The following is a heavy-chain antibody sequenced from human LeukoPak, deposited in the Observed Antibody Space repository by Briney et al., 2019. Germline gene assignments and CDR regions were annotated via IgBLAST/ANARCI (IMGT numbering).Heavy chain of an antibody. CDR1: GFTFSSYA. CDR2: ISYDGSNK. CDR3: AKERPGYHAVDY. V-gene: IGHV3-30*04. Sequence: PGGSLRLSCAASGFTFSSYAMHWVRQAPGKGLEWVAVISYDGSNKYYADSVKGRFTISRDNSKNTLYPQMNSLRAEDTAVYYCAKERPGYHAVDYWGQGTPVTVSS. J-gene: IGHJ4*02. D-gene: IGHD5-18*01.